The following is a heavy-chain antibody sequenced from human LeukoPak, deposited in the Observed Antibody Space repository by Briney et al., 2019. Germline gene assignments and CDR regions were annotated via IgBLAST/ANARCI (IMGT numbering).Heavy chain of an antibody. CDR1: GYSFTSYY. CDR3: AELGITMLGGV. D-gene: IGHD3-10*02. Sequence: ASVKVSCKASGYSFTSYYMHWVRQSPGQGFECMGIINPSGGTTSYAQRFQGRVTMTRDTSTSTVYMELRSLRSEDTAVYYCAELGITMLGGVWGKGTTVTISS. V-gene: IGHV1-46*01. CDR2: INPSGGTT. J-gene: IGHJ6*04.